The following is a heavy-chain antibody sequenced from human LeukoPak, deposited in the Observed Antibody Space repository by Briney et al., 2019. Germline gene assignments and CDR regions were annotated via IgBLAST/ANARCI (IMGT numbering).Heavy chain of an antibody. Sequence: PGGSLRLSCAASGFTFSSYWMHWVRQAPGKGLVWVSRIKSDGSSTSYADSVKGRFTISRDNAKNTLYLRMNSLRAEDTAVYYCARVDSGSYWRGFDYWGQGTLVTVSS. CDR1: GFTFSSYW. CDR3: ARVDSGSYWRGFDY. CDR2: IKSDGSST. D-gene: IGHD1-26*01. J-gene: IGHJ4*02. V-gene: IGHV3-74*01.